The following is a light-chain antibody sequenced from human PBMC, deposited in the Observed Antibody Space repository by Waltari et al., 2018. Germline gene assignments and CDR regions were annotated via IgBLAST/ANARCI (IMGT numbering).Light chain of an antibody. CDR1: QSLLHSNGYNY. Sequence: DIVMTQSPLSLPVTPGEPASISCRSSQSLLHSNGYNYLDWYLQKPGQSPQLLIYLGSNRASGVPDRFSGSGSGTDCTLKISRVEAEDVGVYYCMQALQTPLTFGGGTKVESK. V-gene: IGKV2-28*01. CDR3: MQALQTPLT. CDR2: LGS. J-gene: IGKJ4*01.